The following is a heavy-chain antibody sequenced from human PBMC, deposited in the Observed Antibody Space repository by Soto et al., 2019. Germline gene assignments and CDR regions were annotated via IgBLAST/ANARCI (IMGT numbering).Heavy chain of an antibody. CDR3: TSYNSVSNPGFDI. CDR2: VRSKTTNFAT. Sequence: GSLRLSCAASGFTFSDSALHWVRQAPGKGLEWVGRVRSKTTNFATAYAASVNGRFTISRDDSKNTAYLQMNSLKTEDTAVYYCTSYNSVSNPGFDIWGQGTMVTVSS. V-gene: IGHV3-73*01. CDR1: GFTFSDSA. J-gene: IGHJ3*02. D-gene: IGHD6-19*01.